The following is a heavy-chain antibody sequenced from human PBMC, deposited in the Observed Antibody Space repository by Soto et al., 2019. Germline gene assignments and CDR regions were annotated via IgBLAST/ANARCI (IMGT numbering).Heavy chain of an antibody. CDR3: ARYRTSGSWSKRDY. V-gene: IGHV4-31*03. J-gene: IGHJ4*02. D-gene: IGHD6-13*01. Sequence: PSETLSLTCTVSCLTISSASYYWSWIRQHPGKGLEWVGNIYYNGSTYYSPSLKSRVTLWLDTSKNQFSLRLTSVTAADTAVYYCARYRTSGSWSKRDYWGRGNRGTVYS. CDR1: CLTISSASYY. CDR2: IYYNGST.